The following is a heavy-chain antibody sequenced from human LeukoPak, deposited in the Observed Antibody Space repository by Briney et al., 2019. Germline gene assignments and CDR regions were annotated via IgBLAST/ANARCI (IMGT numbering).Heavy chain of an antibody. V-gene: IGHV4-61*01. D-gene: IGHD3-10*01. J-gene: IGHJ4*02. CDR2: IYYSGST. Sequence: TPSETLSLTCTVSGGSVSSGSYYWSWIRQPPGKGLEWIGYIYYSGSTNYNPSLKSRVTISVDTSKNQFSLKLSSVTAADTAVYYCARGGSGSNFDYWGQGTLVTVSS. CDR3: ARGGSGSNFDY. CDR1: GGSVSSGSYY.